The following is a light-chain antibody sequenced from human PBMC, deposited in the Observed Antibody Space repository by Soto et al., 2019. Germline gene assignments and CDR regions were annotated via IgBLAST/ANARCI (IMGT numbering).Light chain of an antibody. J-gene: IGLJ1*01. CDR2: EVS. V-gene: IGLV2-8*01. Sequence: QSALTQPPSASGSPGQSVTISCTGTSSDVGGYNYVSWYQQHPGKAPKLMIYEVSKRPSGVPDRFSGSKSGNTASLTVSGLQAEDEADYYGSSYAGSNNEVFGTGTKVTVL. CDR1: SSDVGGYNY. CDR3: SSYAGSNNEV.